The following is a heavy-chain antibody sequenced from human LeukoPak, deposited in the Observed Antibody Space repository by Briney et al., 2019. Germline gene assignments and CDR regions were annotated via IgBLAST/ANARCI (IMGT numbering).Heavy chain of an antibody. J-gene: IGHJ4*02. D-gene: IGHD3-3*01. Sequence: PSETLSLTCTVSGGSISSRSYHWGWIRQPPGKGLEWIGSFYYSGSTYHNPSLKGRVTISVDTSKNQFSLKLSSVTAADTAVYYCARLSDFWSGYYGSDFWGQGTLVTVSS. CDR1: GGSISSRSYH. CDR2: FYYSGST. V-gene: IGHV4-39*01. CDR3: ARLSDFWSGYYGSDF.